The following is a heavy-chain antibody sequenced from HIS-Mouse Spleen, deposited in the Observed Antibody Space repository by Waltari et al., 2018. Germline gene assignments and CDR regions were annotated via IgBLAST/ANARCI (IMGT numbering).Heavy chain of an antibody. Sequence: QLQLQESGPGLVKPSETLSLTCTVSGGSISSSSYYWGWIRQPPGKGLEWIGSIYYSGSPYDNPSLKSRVTRSVDTSKNQFSLKLSSVTAADTAVYYCAREIPYSSSWYDWYFDLWGRGTLVTVSS. D-gene: IGHD6-13*01. V-gene: IGHV4-39*07. J-gene: IGHJ2*01. CDR1: GGSISSSSYY. CDR3: AREIPYSSSWYDWYFDL. CDR2: IYYSGSP.